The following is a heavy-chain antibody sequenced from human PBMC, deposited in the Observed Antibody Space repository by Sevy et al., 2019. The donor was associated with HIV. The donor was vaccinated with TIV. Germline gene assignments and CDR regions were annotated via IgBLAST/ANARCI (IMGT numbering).Heavy chain of an antibody. CDR3: ATDLWGSFLDY. CDR2: IRNKADGGTT. D-gene: IGHD3-16*01. V-gene: IGHV3-15*05. CDR1: GFTFSNAW. J-gene: IGHJ4*02. Sequence: GGSLRLSCAGSGFTFSNAWMSWVRQAPGKGLEWVGRIRNKADGGTTDYAAPVKGRFVISRDDSKNTLYLQMNSLKTEDTAVYYSATDLWGSFLDYWGQGTLVTVSS.